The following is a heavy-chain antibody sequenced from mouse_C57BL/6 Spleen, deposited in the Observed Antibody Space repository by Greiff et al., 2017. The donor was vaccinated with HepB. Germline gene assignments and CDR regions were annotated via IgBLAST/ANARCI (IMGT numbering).Heavy chain of an antibody. D-gene: IGHD2-3*01. CDR3: ARSYDGYWYFDV. J-gene: IGHJ1*03. CDR2: INYDGSST. CDR1: GFTFSDYY. V-gene: IGHV5-16*01. Sequence: EVQRVESEGGLVQPGSSMKLSCTASGFTFSDYYMAWVRQVPEKGLEWVANINYDGSSTYYLDSLKSRFIISRDNAKNILYLQMSSLKSEDTATYYCARSYDGYWYFDVWGTGTTVTVSS.